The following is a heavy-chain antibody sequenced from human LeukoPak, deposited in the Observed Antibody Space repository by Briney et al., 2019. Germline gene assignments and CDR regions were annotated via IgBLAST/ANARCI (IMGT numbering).Heavy chain of an antibody. Sequence: GASVKVSCKASGYTLTIYGVSWVPQAPGQGLEWMGWISAYNGNTNYAQKLQGRVTMTTDTSTSTAYMELRSLRSDDTAVYYSARHMDNWNHFDYWGQGTLVTVSS. J-gene: IGHJ4*02. CDR3: ARHMDNWNHFDY. D-gene: IGHD1-20*01. CDR1: GYTLTIYG. V-gene: IGHV1-18*01. CDR2: ISAYNGNT.